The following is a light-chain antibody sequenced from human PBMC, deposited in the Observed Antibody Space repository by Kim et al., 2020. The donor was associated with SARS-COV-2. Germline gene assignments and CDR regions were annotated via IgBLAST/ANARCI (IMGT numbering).Light chain of an antibody. CDR3: QQRGNWPLT. Sequence: WSPGERATLACRASQSISTYLGWYQQKPGQAPRLLIYDASTRAPGIPARFSGSGSGTDFTLIISSLEPEDFAVYYCQQRGNWPLTFGGGTKVDIK. J-gene: IGKJ4*01. V-gene: IGKV3-11*01. CDR1: QSISTY. CDR2: DAS.